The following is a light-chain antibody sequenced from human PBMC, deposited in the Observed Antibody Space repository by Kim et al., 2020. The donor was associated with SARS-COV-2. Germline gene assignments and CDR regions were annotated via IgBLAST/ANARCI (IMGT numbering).Light chain of an antibody. V-gene: IGLV2-14*03. CDR3: SSYTSSSTYV. CDR1: SSDVGGYNY. CDR2: DVS. Sequence: GQSITISCTGTSSDVGGYNYVSWYQQHPGKAPKLMIYDVSNRPSGVSNRFSGSKSGNTASLTISGLKAEDEVDYYCSSYTSSSTYVFGTGTKVTVL. J-gene: IGLJ1*01.